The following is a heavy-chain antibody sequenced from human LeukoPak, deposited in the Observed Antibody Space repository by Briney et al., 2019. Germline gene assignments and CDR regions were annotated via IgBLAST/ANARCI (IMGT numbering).Heavy chain of an antibody. CDR3: ARLSYYYDST. D-gene: IGHD3-22*01. V-gene: IGHV4-61*02. CDR2: IHTSGST. CDR1: GGSISSGSYY. Sequence: SQTLSLTXTVSGGSISSGSYYWSWIRQPAGKGLEWIGRIHTSGSTNQNPSLKSRVTISVDTSKNQFFLRLSSVTAADTAVYYCARLSYYYDSTWGQGTLVTVSS. J-gene: IGHJ5*02.